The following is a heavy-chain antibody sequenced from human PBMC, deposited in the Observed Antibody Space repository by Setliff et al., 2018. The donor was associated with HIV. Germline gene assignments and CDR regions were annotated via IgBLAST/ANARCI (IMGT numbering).Heavy chain of an antibody. CDR3: ARQSTVAAAGFDF. V-gene: IGHV4-4*02. Sequence: SETLSLTCTVSGGSISSSNWWSWVRQPPGKGLEWIGEIYHSGSTNYNPSLKSRVTISVDKSKNQFSLKLDSVTAADTAIYYCARQSTVAAAGFDFWGQGTLGTVSS. CDR1: GGSISSSNW. D-gene: IGHD6-13*01. CDR2: IYHSGST. J-gene: IGHJ4*02.